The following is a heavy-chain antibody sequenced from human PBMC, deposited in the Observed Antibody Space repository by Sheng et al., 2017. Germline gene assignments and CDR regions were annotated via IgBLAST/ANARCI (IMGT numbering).Heavy chain of an antibody. CDR1: GGTFSSYA. Sequence: QVQLVQSGAEVKKPGSSVKVSCKASGGTFSSYAISWVRQAPGQGLEWMGGIIPILGIANYAQKFQGRVTITADKSTSTAYMELSSLRSEDTAVYYCARVSSMVAMDYYYYYMDVWGKGTTVTVSS. CDR2: IIPILGIA. J-gene: IGHJ6*03. V-gene: IGHV1-69*04. CDR3: ARVSSMVAMDYYYYYMDV. D-gene: IGHD5-12*01.